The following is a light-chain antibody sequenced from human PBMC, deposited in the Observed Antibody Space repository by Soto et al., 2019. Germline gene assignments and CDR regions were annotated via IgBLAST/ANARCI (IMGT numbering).Light chain of an antibody. CDR3: QHLHSYPLS. J-gene: IGKJ4*01. Sequence: DIQLTQSPAFLSASVGDIVSITCRASQGIGSYLAWYQQKSGKAPKLLVHTASTLQTGVPFRFSGSGSGTEFTLTISSLPPGDFATYYCQHLHSYPLSFGGGTEVEIK. V-gene: IGKV1-9*01. CDR1: QGIGSY. CDR2: TAS.